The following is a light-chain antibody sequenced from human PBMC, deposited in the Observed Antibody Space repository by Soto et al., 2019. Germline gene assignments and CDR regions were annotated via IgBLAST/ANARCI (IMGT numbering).Light chain of an antibody. CDR1: QSISSW. J-gene: IGKJ1*01. CDR2: DAS. Sequence: DIQMTQSPSTLSASVGDGVTITCRASQSISSWLAWYQQKPGKAPKLLIYDASSLESGVPSRFSGSGSGTEFTLTISSLQPDEFATYYCQQYNSYSWTFGQGTKVEIK. CDR3: QQYNSYSWT. V-gene: IGKV1-5*01.